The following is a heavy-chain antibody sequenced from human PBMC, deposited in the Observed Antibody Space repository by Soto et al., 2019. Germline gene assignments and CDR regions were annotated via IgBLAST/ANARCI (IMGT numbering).Heavy chain of an antibody. J-gene: IGHJ6*02. D-gene: IGHD2-21*01. V-gene: IGHV1-69*01. CDR1: GGTFSSYA. CDR2: IIPIFGTA. CDR3: ARGQGTGDPYFYYYDGMDV. Sequence: QVQLVQSGAEVKKPGSSVKVSCKASGGTFSSYAISWVRQAPGQGLEWMGGIIPIFGTANYAQKFQGRVTITADESTSTAYMELSSLRSEDTAVYYCARGQGTGDPYFYYYDGMDVWGQGTTVTVSS.